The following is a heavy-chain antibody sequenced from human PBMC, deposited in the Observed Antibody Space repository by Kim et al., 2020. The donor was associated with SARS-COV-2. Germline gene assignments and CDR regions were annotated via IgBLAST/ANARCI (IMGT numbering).Heavy chain of an antibody. CDR3: ARDLEGDYDAFDI. Sequence: SETLSLTCTVSGGSISSYYWSWIRQPPGKGLEWIGYIYYSGSTNYNPSLKRRVTISVDTSKNQFSLKLSSVTAADTAVYYCARDLEGDYDAFDIWGHGTMVTVSS. CDR2: IYYSGST. J-gene: IGHJ3*02. V-gene: IGHV4-59*01. CDR1: GGSISSYY. D-gene: IGHD4-17*01.